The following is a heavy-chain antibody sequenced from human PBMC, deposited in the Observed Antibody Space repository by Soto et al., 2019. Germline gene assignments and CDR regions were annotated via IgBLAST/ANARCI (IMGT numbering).Heavy chain of an antibody. Sequence: QVQLVQSGAEVRKPGSSVKVSCKASGGTFSRHAISWVRPAPGQGLEWMGGIIPIFGTANYAQKFQGRVTITADESTSTAYMELSSLSSEDTAVYYCARSFGYSYRTDHWGQGTPVTVSS. D-gene: IGHD5-18*01. CDR3: ARSFGYSYRTDH. CDR2: IIPIFGTA. V-gene: IGHV1-69*01. CDR1: GGTFSRHA. J-gene: IGHJ4*02.